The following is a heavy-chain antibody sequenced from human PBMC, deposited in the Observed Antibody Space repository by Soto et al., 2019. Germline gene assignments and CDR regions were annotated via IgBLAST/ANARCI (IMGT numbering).Heavy chain of an antibody. CDR2: ISGSGDST. CDR3: ARRGSGSYYDY. V-gene: IGHV3-23*01. Sequence: EVQLLESGGGLVQPGGSLKLSCAASGFTFSSYPMGWVRQAPVKGLEWVSAISGSGDSTYYADSVKGRFTISRDNSKNTLYLQMNSLRAEDTAVYYCARRGSGSYYDYWGQGTLVTVSS. CDR1: GFTFSSYP. D-gene: IGHD1-26*01. J-gene: IGHJ4*02.